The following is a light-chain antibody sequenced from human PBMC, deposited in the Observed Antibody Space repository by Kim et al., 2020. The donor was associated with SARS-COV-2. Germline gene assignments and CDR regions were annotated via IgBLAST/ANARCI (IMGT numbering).Light chain of an antibody. J-gene: IGKJ1*01. Sequence: LSPGARATLSCRASQSVTINFLSCYQQPPRPPPRLLFYGSSSRATVLPHSFSGSCSATDFTLTISRLEPEVFAVYYCQQYGSSCTFGQGTKVDIK. CDR2: GSS. V-gene: IGKV3-20*01. CDR3: QQYGSSCT. CDR1: QSVTINF.